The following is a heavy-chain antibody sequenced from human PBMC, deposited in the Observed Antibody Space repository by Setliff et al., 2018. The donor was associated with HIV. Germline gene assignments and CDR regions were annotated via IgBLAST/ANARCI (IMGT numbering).Heavy chain of an antibody. CDR3: SRQGYLGSGNPIPFDY. CDR1: GDSITRGYY. D-gene: IGHD3-10*01. CDR2: ISHSGST. V-gene: IGHV4-38-2*02. J-gene: IGHJ4*02. Sequence: NPSETLSLTCTVSGDSITRGYYWGWVRQPPGKGLEWIGCISHSGSTYYNPSLKSRLILSIDTSAGRFSLKLKSVAATDTAVYYCSRQGYLGSGNPIPFDYWGTGTLVTVSS.